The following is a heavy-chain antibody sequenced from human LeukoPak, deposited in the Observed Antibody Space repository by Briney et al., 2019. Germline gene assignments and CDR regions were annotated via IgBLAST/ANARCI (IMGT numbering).Heavy chain of an antibody. CDR1: GGSISSYY. D-gene: IGHD6-6*01. V-gene: IGHV4-4*07. J-gene: IGHJ4*02. CDR3: ARLRSIAAAVYYFDY. CDR2: IYTSGST. Sequence: SETLSLTCTVSGGSISSYYWSWIRQPAGKGLEWIWRIYTSGSTNYNPSLKSRVTISVDKSKNQFSLKLSSVTAADTAVYYCARLRSIAAAVYYFDYWGQGTLVTVSS.